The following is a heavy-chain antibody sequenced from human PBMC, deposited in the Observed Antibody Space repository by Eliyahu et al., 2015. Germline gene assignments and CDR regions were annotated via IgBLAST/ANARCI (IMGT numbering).Heavy chain of an antibody. J-gene: IGHJ4*02. V-gene: IGHV3-30*18. CDR2: ISHDGSEK. Sequence: QVQLEESGGAVVQXGRSLRLSCAASGFPCXSYGMPWVRQAXGKGLEWVAVISHDGSEKYYADSVKGRFTISRDNSKNTLYLQMDSLKTEDTAVYFCAKDWLVTTFMDYWGQGTLVTVSS. D-gene: IGHD4-17*01. CDR1: GFPCXSYG. CDR3: AKDWLVTTFMDY.